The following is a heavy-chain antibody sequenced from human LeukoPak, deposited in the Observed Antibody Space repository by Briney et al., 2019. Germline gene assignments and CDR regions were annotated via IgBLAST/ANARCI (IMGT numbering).Heavy chain of an antibody. J-gene: IGHJ5*02. D-gene: IGHD6-19*01. V-gene: IGHV3-33*01. CDR1: GFTFSSYG. Sequence: AGGSLRLSCAASGFTFSSYGMHWVRQAPGKGLEWVAVIWYDGSNKYYADSVKGRFTISRDNFKNTLYLQMNSLRAEDTAVYYCAREGIAVAGTGWFDPWGQGTLVTVSS. CDR2: IWYDGSNK. CDR3: AREGIAVAGTGWFDP.